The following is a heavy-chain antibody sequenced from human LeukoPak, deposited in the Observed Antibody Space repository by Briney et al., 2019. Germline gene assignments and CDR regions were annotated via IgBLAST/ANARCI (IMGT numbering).Heavy chain of an antibody. CDR1: GFTFSSYG. CDR3: AKAIAATGRWWIFDY. D-gene: IGHD6-13*01. V-gene: IGHV3-23*01. Sequence: GGSLRLSCAASGFTFSSYGMSWVRQAPGEGLEWVSSISGSGSSTYYADSVKGRFTISRDNPKNAQYLQMSSLRAEDTAVYYCAKAIAATGRWWIFDYWGQGTLVTVSS. CDR2: ISGSGSST. J-gene: IGHJ4*02.